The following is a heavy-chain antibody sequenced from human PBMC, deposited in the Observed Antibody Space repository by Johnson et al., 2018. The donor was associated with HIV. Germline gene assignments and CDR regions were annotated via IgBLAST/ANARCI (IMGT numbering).Heavy chain of an antibody. V-gene: IGHV3-30-3*01. CDR2: LSYDGSNK. J-gene: IGHJ3*02. CDR1: GFTFSSYA. Sequence: VQLVESGGGVVQPGRSLRLSCAASGFTFSSYAMHWVRQAPGKGLEWVAVLSYDGSNKFYADSVKGRFTISRDNSKNTLYLQMNSLRTEDTAMYYCARERGYFGNPAFDIWGQGTMVTVSS. CDR3: ARERGYFGNPAFDI. D-gene: IGHD4-23*01.